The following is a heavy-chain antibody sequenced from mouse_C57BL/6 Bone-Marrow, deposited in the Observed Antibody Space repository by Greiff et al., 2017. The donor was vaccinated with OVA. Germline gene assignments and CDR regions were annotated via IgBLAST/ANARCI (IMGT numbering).Heavy chain of an antibody. CDR3: ASGGYAMDY. V-gene: IGHV2-6*01. Sequence: VKLVESGPGLVAPSQSLSITCTVSGFSLTSYGVDWVRQSPGKGLEWLGVIWGVGSTNYNSALKSRLSISKDNSKSQVFLKMNRLQTDDTAMYYCASGGYAMDYWGQGTSVTVSS. CDR2: IWGVGST. CDR1: GFSLTSYG. J-gene: IGHJ4*01.